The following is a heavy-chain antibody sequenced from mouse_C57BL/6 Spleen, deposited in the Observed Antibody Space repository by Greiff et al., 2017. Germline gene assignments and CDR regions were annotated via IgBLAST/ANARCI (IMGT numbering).Heavy chain of an antibody. V-gene: IGHV1-76*01. D-gene: IGHD4-1*01. J-gene: IGHJ4*01. CDR3: ARCNWDFAMDY. CDR2: IYPGSGNT. Sequence: QVQLQQSGAELVRPGASVKLSCKASGYTFTDYYINWVKQRPGQGLEWIARIYPGSGNTYYNEKFKGKATLTAEKSSSTAYMQLSSLTSEDSAVYFCARCNWDFAMDYWGQGTSVTVSS. CDR1: GYTFTDYY.